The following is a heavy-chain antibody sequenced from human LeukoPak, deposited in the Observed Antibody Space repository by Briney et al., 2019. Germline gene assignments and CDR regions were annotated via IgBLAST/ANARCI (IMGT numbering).Heavy chain of an antibody. V-gene: IGHV1-24*01. CDR1: GGTFSSYA. D-gene: IGHD3-3*01. CDR2: FDPEDGET. J-gene: IGHJ4*02. Sequence: ASVKVSCKASGGTFSSYAISWVRQAPGKGLEWMGGFDPEDGETIYAQKFQGRVTMTEDTSTDTAYMELSSLRSEDTAVYYCATNRFLEWLFDYWGQGTLVTVSS. CDR3: ATNRFLEWLFDY.